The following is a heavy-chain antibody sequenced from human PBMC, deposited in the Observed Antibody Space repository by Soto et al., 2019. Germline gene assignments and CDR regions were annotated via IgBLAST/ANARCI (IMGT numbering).Heavy chain of an antibody. V-gene: IGHV1-69*01. CDR3: ARSQGSSTSLEIYYYYYYGMDV. CDR2: IIPISGTA. J-gene: IGHJ6*02. Sequence: QVQLVQSGAEVKKPGSSMKVSCKASGGTFSSYAIGWVRQAPGQGLEWMGGIIPISGTANYAQKFQGRVTITADESTSTAYMELSSLRSEDTAVYYCARSQGSSTSLEIYYYYYYGMDVWGQGTTVTVSS. CDR1: GGTFSSYA. D-gene: IGHD2-2*01.